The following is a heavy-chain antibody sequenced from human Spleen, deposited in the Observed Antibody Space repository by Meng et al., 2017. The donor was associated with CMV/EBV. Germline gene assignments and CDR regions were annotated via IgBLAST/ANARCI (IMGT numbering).Heavy chain of an antibody. V-gene: IGHV3-30*02. CDR2: IRSDASNE. CDR1: GFSFSDYD. Sequence: GESLKISCAASGFSFSDYDMHWVRQGPGKGLEWVASIRSDASNEYYLDSVKGRFTISRDNPNNALYLHLSSLRPEDTGVYYCAKNLYGTSWYGGVHFYSSVFDIWGRGTTVTVSS. D-gene: IGHD6-13*01. CDR3: AKNLYGTSWYGGVHFYSSVFDI. J-gene: IGHJ6*02.